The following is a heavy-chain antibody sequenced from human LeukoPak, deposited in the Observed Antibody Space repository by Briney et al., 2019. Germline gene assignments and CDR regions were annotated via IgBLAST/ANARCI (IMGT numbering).Heavy chain of an antibody. CDR2: IRYDGSNK. V-gene: IGHV3-30*02. J-gene: IGHJ3*02. D-gene: IGHD3-16*02. CDR3: AKDFYDYVWGSYRSPHAFDI. Sequence: GGSLRLSCAASGFTFSSYGMHWVRQAPGKGLEWVAFIRYDGSNKYYADSVKGRFTISRDNSKNTLYLQMNSLRAEDTAVYYCAKDFYDYVWGSYRSPHAFDIWGQGTMVTVSS. CDR1: GFTFSSYG.